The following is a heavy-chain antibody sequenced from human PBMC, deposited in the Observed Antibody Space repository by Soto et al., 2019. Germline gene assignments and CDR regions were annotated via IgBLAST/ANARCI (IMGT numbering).Heavy chain of an antibody. J-gene: IGHJ4*02. CDR1: GFSFRSDW. D-gene: IGHD1-26*01. Sequence: EDQLVESGGGLVQPGGPLRLTCAVPGFSFRSDWWNWVRQPPGKGLEWVAHTNQDGSEKYYLDSVKGRFTIFRDNAKNSLYLQMNSLRVEDTAVYYCSGGVGDAIWGQGTLVTVSS. V-gene: IGHV3-7*04. CDR2: TNQDGSEK. CDR3: SGGVGDAI.